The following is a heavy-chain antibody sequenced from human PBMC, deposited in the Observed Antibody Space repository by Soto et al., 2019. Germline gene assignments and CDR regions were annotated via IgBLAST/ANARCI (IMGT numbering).Heavy chain of an antibody. D-gene: IGHD1-26*01. CDR3: ARGSGSYINHAFDI. CDR1: GGTFSSYA. Sequence: QVQLVQSGAEVKKPGSSVKVYCKASGGTFSSYAISCVRQAPGQGLEWMGGIIPIFGTANYAQKFQGRVTITADESTITAYMELSSLRSEDTAVYYWARGSGSYINHAFDIWGQGTIVTVSA. V-gene: IGHV1-69*01. J-gene: IGHJ3*02. CDR2: IIPIFGTA.